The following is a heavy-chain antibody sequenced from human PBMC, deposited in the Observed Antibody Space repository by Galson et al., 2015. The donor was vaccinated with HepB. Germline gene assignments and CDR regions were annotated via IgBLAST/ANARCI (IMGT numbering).Heavy chain of an antibody. D-gene: IGHD3-10*01. V-gene: IGHV3-33*06. J-gene: IGHJ3*02. CDR1: GFAFSTFG. CDR2: IWYDGRNK. CDR3: AKVFIEPGSNYDDGFNI. Sequence: SLRLSCAASGFAFSTFGMHWVRQAPGKGLEWVAVIWYDGRNKDYGNSVKGRFIISRDNSKSTLYLQMNNLRAEDTAVYYCAKVFIEPGSNYDDGFNIWGQGTTVTVSP.